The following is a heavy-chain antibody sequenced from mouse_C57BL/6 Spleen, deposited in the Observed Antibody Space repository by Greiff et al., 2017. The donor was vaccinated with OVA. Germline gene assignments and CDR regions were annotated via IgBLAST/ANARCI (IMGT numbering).Heavy chain of an antibody. Sequence: DVKLVESGGGLVKPGGSLKLSCAASGFTFSDYGMHWVRQAPEKGLEWVAYISSGSSTIYYADTVKGRFTISRDNAKNTLFLQMTSLRSEDTAMYYCARPLYYAMDYWGQGTSVTVSS. CDR2: ISSGSSTI. CDR3: ARPLYYAMDY. J-gene: IGHJ4*01. CDR1: GFTFSDYG. V-gene: IGHV5-17*01.